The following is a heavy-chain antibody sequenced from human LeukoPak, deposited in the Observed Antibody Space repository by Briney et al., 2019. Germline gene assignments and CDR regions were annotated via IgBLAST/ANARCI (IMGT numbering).Heavy chain of an antibody. D-gene: IGHD6-13*01. V-gene: IGHV3-30*18. CDR3: AKDRSIAAAGPGGDY. Sequence: PGRSLRLSCAASGFTFSSYGMHWVRQAPGKGLEWVAVISYDGSNKYYADSVKGRFTISRDNSKNTLYPQMNSLRAEDTAVYYCAKDRSIAAAGPGGDYWGQGTLVTVSS. J-gene: IGHJ4*02. CDR2: ISYDGSNK. CDR1: GFTFSSYG.